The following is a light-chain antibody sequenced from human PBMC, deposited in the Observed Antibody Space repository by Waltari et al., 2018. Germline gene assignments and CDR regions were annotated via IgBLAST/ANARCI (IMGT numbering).Light chain of an antibody. Sequence: QSALTQPPSASGSAGQSVTISCTGTSSDIGGYNFVSWYQQHPGKVPKLIISEVNKRPSGVPDRFSGSKPGNTASLTVSGLQAEDEADYYCSSYAGTKNPYVFGTGTKVTVL. J-gene: IGLJ1*01. CDR1: SSDIGGYNF. CDR2: EVN. CDR3: SSYAGTKNPYV. V-gene: IGLV2-8*01.